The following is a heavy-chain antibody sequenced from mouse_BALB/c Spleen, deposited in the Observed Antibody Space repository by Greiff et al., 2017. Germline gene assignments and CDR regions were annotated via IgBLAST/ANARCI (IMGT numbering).Heavy chain of an antibody. D-gene: IGHD1-1*01. Sequence: VKLVESGAELVRPGVSVKISCKGSGYTFTDYAMHWVKQSHAKSLEWIGVISTYYGDASYNQKFKGKATMTVDKSSSTAYMELARLTSEDSAIYYCARRGTTVYYAMDYWGQGTSVTVSS. CDR1: GYTFTDYA. J-gene: IGHJ4*01. V-gene: IGHV1S137*01. CDR3: ARRGTTVYYAMDY. CDR2: ISTYYGDA.